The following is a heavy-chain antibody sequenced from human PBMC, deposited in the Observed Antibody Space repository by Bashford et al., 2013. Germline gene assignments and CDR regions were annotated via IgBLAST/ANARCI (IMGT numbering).Heavy chain of an antibody. D-gene: IGHD6-6*01. Sequence: SETLSLTCTVSGGSISSSSYYWGWIRQPPGKGLEWIGSIYYSGSTYYNPSLKSRVTISVDTSKNQFSLKLSSVTAADTAVYYCARHGIEYSSSSGVDYWGQGTLVTVSS. CDR1: GGSISSSSYY. V-gene: IGHV4-39*01. CDR3: ARHGIEYSSSSGVDY. CDR2: IYYSGST. J-gene: IGHJ4*02.